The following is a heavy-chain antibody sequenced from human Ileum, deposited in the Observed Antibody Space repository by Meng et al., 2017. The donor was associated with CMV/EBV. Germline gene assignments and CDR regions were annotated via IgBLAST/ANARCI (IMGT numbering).Heavy chain of an antibody. CDR2: FYSGISTT. CDR1: GFTFSSYE. CDR3: AKDAAPYGMDV. Sequence: GESLKISCAASGFTFSSYEMNWVRQAPGKGLEWVSVFYSGISTTYYADSVKGRFTISRDNSKNTLYLQMNSLRAEDTAVYYCAKDAAPYGMDVWGQGTTVTVSS. J-gene: IGHJ6*02. V-gene: IGHV3-23*03.